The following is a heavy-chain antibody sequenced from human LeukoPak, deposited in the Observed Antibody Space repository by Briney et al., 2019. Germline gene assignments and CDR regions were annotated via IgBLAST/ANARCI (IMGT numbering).Heavy chain of an antibody. J-gene: IGHJ4*02. CDR2: ISYDGGTE. CDR1: GGTFSSSA. V-gene: IGHV3-30-3*01. CDR3: VRGEDSSGWSDFDY. D-gene: IGHD6-19*01. Sequence: SCKTSGGTFSSSAITWVRQAPGQGLEWVAVISYDGGTEYYADSVKGRFTISRDISKNTLYLQMNSLRPEDTATYYCVRGEDSSGWSDFDYWGRGTLVTVSS.